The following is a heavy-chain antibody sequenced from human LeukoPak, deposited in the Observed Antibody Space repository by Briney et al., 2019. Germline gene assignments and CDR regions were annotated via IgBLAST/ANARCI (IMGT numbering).Heavy chain of an antibody. CDR3: ATYHSDSSGYEDY. CDR2: IHPIDGST. V-gene: IGHV1-46*02. J-gene: IGHJ4*02. D-gene: IGHD3-22*01. Sequence: ASVKVSCKASGYTFNNYYIHWVRQAPGQGLVWMGLIHPIDGSTTFAEKFQGRFTMTKDTSTSTVYMELSGLRSEDTAVYYCATYHSDSSGYEDYWGQGTLVTVSS. CDR1: GYTFNNYY.